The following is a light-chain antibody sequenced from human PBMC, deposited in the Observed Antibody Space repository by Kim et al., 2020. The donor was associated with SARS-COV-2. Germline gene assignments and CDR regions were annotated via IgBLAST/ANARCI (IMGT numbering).Light chain of an antibody. CDR1: NNGSSA. Sequence: GKTGSSARGANNNGSSAVHCYQQKPGRAPVLVIDYDSDRPSGIPERFSGSNSGNTATLTISRGEAGDDADYYCQVWGGNSDHVVFGGGTQLTVL. CDR2: YDS. CDR3: QVWGGNSDHVV. J-gene: IGLJ2*01. V-gene: IGLV3-21*04.